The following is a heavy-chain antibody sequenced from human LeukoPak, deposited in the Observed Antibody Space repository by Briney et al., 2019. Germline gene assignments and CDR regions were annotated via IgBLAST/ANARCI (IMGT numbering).Heavy chain of an antibody. D-gene: IGHD3-22*01. CDR1: GDSIGGGDSH. V-gene: IGHV4-30-4*01. CDR3: ARYYFDSSAYYSNWYDP. CDR2: IHYSGIA. J-gene: IGHJ5*02. Sequence: SETLSLTCTVSGDSIGGGDSHWSWIRQPPGKGLEWIGYIHYSGIAYYNPSLRSRLTISLDTSKNQFSLKLSSLTAADTAVYYCARYYFDSSAYYSNWYDPWGQGTLVTVSS.